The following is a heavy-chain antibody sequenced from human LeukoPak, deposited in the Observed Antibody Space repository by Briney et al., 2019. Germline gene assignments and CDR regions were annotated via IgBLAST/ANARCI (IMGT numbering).Heavy chain of an antibody. V-gene: IGHV1-46*01. Sequence: ASVKVSCKASGYTFTSYCMHWVRQAPGQGLEWMGIINPSGGSTSYAQKFQGRVTMTRDMSTSTVYMELSSLRSEDTAVYSCARLSGPALYGSGSHFVDVWGKGTTVTVSS. D-gene: IGHD3-10*01. CDR1: GYTFTSYC. CDR2: INPSGGST. CDR3: ARLSGPALYGSGSHFVDV. J-gene: IGHJ6*04.